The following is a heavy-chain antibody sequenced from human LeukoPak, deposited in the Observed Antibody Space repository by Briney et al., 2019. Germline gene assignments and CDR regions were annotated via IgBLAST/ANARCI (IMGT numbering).Heavy chain of an antibody. Sequence: SETLSLTCTVSGDSISSGGYYWSWIRQHPGKGLEWIGYIYYSGSTNYNPSLKSRVIISVDTSKNQFSLKLSSVTAADTAVYYCAREGAPASYCGGDCYSADYWGQGTLVTVSS. J-gene: IGHJ4*02. CDR1: GDSISSGGYY. CDR2: IYYSGST. V-gene: IGHV4-31*03. CDR3: AREGAPASYCGGDCYSADY. D-gene: IGHD2-21*02.